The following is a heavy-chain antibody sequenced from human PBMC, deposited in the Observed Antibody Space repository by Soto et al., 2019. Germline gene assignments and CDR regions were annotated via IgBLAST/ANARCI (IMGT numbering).Heavy chain of an antibody. CDR3: TRGASGYGNFDT. CDR2: SNGAGSDT. V-gene: IGHV3-74*01. Sequence: EVQLVESGGGLVQPGGSLRLSCVAYGFSVNSYWMHWVRQAPGKGLVWVSRSNGAGSDTRSADSVKGRLTISRDNAQNTLYLHMNDLTAEDTAVYYCTRGASGYGNFDTGGQGTLVIVSS. D-gene: IGHD5-12*01. CDR1: GFSVNSYW. J-gene: IGHJ4*02.